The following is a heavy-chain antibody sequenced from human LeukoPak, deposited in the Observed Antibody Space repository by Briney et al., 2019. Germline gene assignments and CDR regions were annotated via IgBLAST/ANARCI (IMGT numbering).Heavy chain of an antibody. Sequence: ASVKVSCKASGYTFTGYYMHWVRQAPGQGLEWMGWINPNSGGTNYAQKFQGRVTMTRDTSISTAYMELSRLRFDDTAVYYCARDGPRGYCSSTSCYIDDEELGYWGQGTLVTVSS. J-gene: IGHJ4*02. CDR1: GYTFTGYY. CDR3: ARDGPRGYCSSTSCYIDDEELGY. V-gene: IGHV1-2*02. D-gene: IGHD2-2*02. CDR2: INPNSGGT.